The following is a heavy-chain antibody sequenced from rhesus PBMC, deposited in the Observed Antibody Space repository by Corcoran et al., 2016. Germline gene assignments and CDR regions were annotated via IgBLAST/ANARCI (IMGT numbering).Heavy chain of an antibody. V-gene: IGHV4-169*01. D-gene: IGHD2-39*02. J-gene: IGHJ4*01. CDR2: IYGSSSSA. CDR1: GGSISSSY. Sequence: QLQLQESGPGLVKPSETLSVTCAVPGGSISSSYWSWIRQAPGKGLEWIGYIYGSSSSANYNPSLNSRVTLSVDTSTNQLSLMLSSVTTADTAVYYCARSSGGVLYFDYWGQGVLVTVSS. CDR3: ARSSGGVLYFDY.